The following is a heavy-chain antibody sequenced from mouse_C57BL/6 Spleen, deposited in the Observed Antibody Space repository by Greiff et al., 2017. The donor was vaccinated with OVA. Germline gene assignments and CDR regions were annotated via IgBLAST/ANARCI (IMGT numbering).Heavy chain of an antibody. J-gene: IGHJ3*01. CDR2: IDPSDSYT. CDR1: GYTFTSYW. Sequence: VQLQQPGAELVMPGASVKLSCKASGYTFTSYWMHWVKQRPGQGLEWIGEIDPSDSYTNYNQKFKGKSTLTVDKSSSTAYMQRSSLTSEDSAVYYCAGGYDATLGGFAYWGQGTLVTVSA. D-gene: IGHD2-3*01. V-gene: IGHV1-69*01. CDR3: AGGYDATLGGFAY.